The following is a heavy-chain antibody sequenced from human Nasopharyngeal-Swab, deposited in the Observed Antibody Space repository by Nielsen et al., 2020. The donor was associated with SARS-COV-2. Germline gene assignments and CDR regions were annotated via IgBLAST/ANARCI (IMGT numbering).Heavy chain of an antibody. CDR2: IYYSGSI. Sequence: SETLSLTCTVSGGSISSSSYYWGWIRQPPGKGLEWIGSIYYSGSIYYNPSLKSRVTISVDTSKNQFSLKLSSVTAADTAVYYFARHCLGYCALDYWGQGTLVTVSS. V-gene: IGHV4-39*01. D-gene: IGHD2-15*01. CDR3: ARHCLGYCALDY. CDR1: GGSISSSSYY. J-gene: IGHJ4*02.